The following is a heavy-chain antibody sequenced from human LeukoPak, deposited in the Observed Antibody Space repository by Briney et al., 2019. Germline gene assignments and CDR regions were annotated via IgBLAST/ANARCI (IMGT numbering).Heavy chain of an antibody. CDR1: GGSISSYY. D-gene: IGHD3-10*01. CDR3: ARSFRGSGSFYNDAFDF. CDR2: IYTSGST. Sequence: SETLSLTCTVSGGSISSYYWSWIRQPAGKGLEWIGRIYTSGSTNYNPSLKSRVTMSVDTSKNQFSLKLSSVTAADTAVYYCARSFRGSGSFYNDAFDFWGQGKMVTVSS. J-gene: IGHJ3*01. V-gene: IGHV4-4*07.